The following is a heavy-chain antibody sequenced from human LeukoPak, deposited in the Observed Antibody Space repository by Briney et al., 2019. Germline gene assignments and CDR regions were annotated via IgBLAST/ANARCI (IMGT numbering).Heavy chain of an antibody. CDR3: ARGERLNTMTQGGCAFDI. Sequence: SETLSLTCAVYGGSFSGYYWSWIRQPPGKGLEWIGEINHSGSTNYNPSLKSRVSISVDTSKNQFSLKLSSVTAAGTAVYYCARGERLNTMTQGGCAFDIWGQGTMVTVSS. V-gene: IGHV4-34*01. D-gene: IGHD3-22*01. CDR2: INHSGST. CDR1: GGSFSGYY. J-gene: IGHJ3*02.